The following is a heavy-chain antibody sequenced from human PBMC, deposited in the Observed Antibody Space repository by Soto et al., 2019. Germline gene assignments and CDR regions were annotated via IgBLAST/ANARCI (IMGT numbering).Heavy chain of an antibody. Sequence: SVKVSCKASGDTFSFYSINWVLQAPGLGLEWMGRVNPILSMSNYAQRFQGRVTMTADKSTSTAYMELSGLRSEDTAMYYCATSYGSGYRAFDYWGQGALVTVSS. D-gene: IGHD3-10*01. CDR3: ATSYGSGYRAFDY. J-gene: IGHJ4*02. V-gene: IGHV1-69*02. CDR2: VNPILSMS. CDR1: GDTFSFYS.